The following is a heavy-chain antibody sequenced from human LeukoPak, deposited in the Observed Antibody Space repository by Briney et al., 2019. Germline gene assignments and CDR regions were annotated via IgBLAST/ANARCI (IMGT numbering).Heavy chain of an antibody. CDR2: IYYSGST. CDR3: AREGDSSGYYFSY. Sequence: PSETLSLTCTVSGGSISSYYGSWIRQPPGKGLEWIGYIYYSGSTNYNPSLKSRVTISVDTSKNQFSLKLSSVTAADTAVYYCAREGDSSGYYFSYWGQGTLVTVSS. V-gene: IGHV4-59*01. J-gene: IGHJ4*02. D-gene: IGHD3-22*01. CDR1: GGSISSYY.